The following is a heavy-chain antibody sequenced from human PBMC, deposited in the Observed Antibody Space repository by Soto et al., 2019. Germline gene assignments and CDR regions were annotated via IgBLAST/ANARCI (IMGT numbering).Heavy chain of an antibody. Sequence: GSLRLSCAASGFTFSSYAMHWVRQAPGKGLEWVAVISYDGSNKYYADSVKGRFTISRDNSKNTLYLQVNSLRAEDTAVYCCASATSVGANDYWGQGTLVTVSS. V-gene: IGHV3-30-3*01. CDR2: ISYDGSNK. CDR3: ASATSVGANDY. J-gene: IGHJ4*02. D-gene: IGHD1-26*01. CDR1: GFTFSSYA.